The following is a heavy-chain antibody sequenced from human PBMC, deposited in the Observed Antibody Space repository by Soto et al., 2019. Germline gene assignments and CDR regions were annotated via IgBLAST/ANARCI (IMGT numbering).Heavy chain of an antibody. J-gene: IGHJ4*02. D-gene: IGHD5-12*01. CDR3: ARDSGDGYNYFDY. CDR1: GDSISSGDYY. CDR2: IYYSGST. V-gene: IGHV4-61*08. Sequence: SETLSLTCTVSGDSISSGDYYWSWIRQPPGKGLKWIGCIYYSGSTYYNPSLNSRVTISVDTSKNQFFLKLSSVTAADTAVYYCARDSGDGYNYFDYWGQGTLVTVSS.